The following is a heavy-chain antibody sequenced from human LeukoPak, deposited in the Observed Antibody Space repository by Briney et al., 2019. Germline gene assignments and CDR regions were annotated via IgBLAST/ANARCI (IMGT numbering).Heavy chain of an antibody. Sequence: GGSLRLSCAASGFTFSSYWMSWVRQAPGKGLEWVANIKQDGSEKYYVDSVKGRFTISRDNAKNSLYLQMNSLRAEDTAVYYCARVISTYHGSGSYRNGAFDYWGQGTLVTVSS. J-gene: IGHJ4*02. D-gene: IGHD3-10*01. CDR1: GFTFSSYW. CDR3: ARVISTYHGSGSYRNGAFDY. V-gene: IGHV3-7*03. CDR2: IKQDGSEK.